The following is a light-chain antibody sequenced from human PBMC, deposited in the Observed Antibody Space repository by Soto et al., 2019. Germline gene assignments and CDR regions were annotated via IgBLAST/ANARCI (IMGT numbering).Light chain of an antibody. V-gene: IGKV3-15*01. J-gene: IGKJ4*01. CDR3: QHYNNWPLT. Sequence: EIRMTQFPATVSASPGEGVTLSCRAAQDVTTNLAWYQQKPGQTPRLLIYATSTRATGIPARFSGSGSGTEFTLTISSLQSEDFAVYYCQHYNNWPLTFGGGTKVDIK. CDR2: ATS. CDR1: QDVTTN.